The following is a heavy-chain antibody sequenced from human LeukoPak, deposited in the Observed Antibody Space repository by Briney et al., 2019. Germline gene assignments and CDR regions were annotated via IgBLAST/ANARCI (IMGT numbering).Heavy chain of an antibody. CDR2: ISGSGGST. CDR1: GFTFSSYA. V-gene: IGHV3-23*01. Sequence: GGSLRLSCAASGFTFSSYAMSWVRQAPGKGLEWVSAISGSGGSTYYADSVKGRFTISRDNSKNTLYLQMNSLRAEDTAVYYCANRDYYGSGSYYAPFGYWGQGTLVTVSS. D-gene: IGHD3-10*01. J-gene: IGHJ4*02. CDR3: ANRDYYGSGSYYAPFGY.